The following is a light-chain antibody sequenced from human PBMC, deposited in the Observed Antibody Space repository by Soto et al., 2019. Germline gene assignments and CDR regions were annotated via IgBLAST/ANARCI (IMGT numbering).Light chain of an antibody. CDR2: GAS. J-gene: IGKJ2*03. CDR3: QQYGSSPVS. CDR1: QSVSSTN. V-gene: IGKV3-20*01. Sequence: EIVLTQSPGTLSLSPGESATLSCRASQSVSSTNLAWYQQKPRQSPRLVMFGASSRATGIPDRFSGSGSGTDFPLTLSRLEPEDFAVYYCQQYGSSPVSFGQGTKLEIK.